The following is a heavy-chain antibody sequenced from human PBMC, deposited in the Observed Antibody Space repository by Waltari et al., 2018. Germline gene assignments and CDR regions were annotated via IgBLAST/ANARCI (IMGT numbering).Heavy chain of an antibody. CDR1: GFAFSNLA. J-gene: IGHJ4*02. D-gene: IGHD6-13*01. CDR3: AKDMGSSWYQIDY. CDR2: IGGTGAFT. V-gene: IGHV3-23*01. Sequence: EVQLLESGGGSVQPGGSLRLSCAASGFAFSNLAMTWVRQAPGKGLEWVSAIGGTGAFTYYADSVKGRFTITRDNSKNTVYLQMNSLRAEDTAVYYCAKDMGSSWYQIDYWGQGNLVTVSS.